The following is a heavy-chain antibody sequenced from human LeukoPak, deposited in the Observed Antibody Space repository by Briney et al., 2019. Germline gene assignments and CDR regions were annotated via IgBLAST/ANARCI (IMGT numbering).Heavy chain of an antibody. CDR2: ISSSSSYT. CDR3: ARQAAGDLYYFDY. D-gene: IGHD6-13*01. J-gene: IGHJ4*02. CDR1: GFTFSDYY. V-gene: IGHV3-11*03. Sequence: GGSLRLSCAASGFTFSDYYMSWIRQAPGKGLEWVSYISSSSSYTNYADSVKGRFTISRDNAKNSLYLQMNSLRAEDTAVNYCARQAAGDLYYFDYWGQGTLVTVSS.